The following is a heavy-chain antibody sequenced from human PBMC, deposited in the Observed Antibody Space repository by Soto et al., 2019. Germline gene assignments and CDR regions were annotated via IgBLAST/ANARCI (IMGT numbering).Heavy chain of an antibody. D-gene: IGHD5-18*01. Sequence: ASVKVSCKASGFTFTSSSVQWVRQARGQRLEWIGWIVVGSGNTNYAQKFQERVTITRDMSTSTAYMELSSLRSEDTAVYYCAADGRGYSYGWVDHYYGMDVWGQGTTVTVSS. J-gene: IGHJ6*02. CDR2: IVVGSGNT. CDR3: AADGRGYSYGWVDHYYGMDV. CDR1: GFTFTSSS. V-gene: IGHV1-58*01.